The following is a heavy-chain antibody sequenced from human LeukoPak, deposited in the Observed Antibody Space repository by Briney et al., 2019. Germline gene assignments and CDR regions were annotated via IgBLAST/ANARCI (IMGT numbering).Heavy chain of an antibody. CDR2: INHSGST. CDR1: GGSFSGYY. J-gene: IGHJ4*02. Sequence: SETLSLTCAVYGGSFSGYYWSWIRQPPGKGLEWIGEINHSGSTNYNPSLKSRVTISVDTSKNQFSLRLSSVTAADTAVYYCARHAIGIIVRVDYWGQGTLVTVSS. D-gene: IGHD3-22*01. CDR3: ARHAIGIIVRVDY. V-gene: IGHV4-34*01.